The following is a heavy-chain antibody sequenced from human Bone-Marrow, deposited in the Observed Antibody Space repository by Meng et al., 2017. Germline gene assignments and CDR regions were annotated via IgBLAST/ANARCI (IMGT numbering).Heavy chain of an antibody. J-gene: IGHJ4*02. D-gene: IGHD4-17*01. CDR1: GDSISNYY. Sequence: SETLSLTCSVSGDSISNYYWNWLRQPAGKRLEWIGRTYVGGSTDYNPSLRSRATVSVDTSKNQISLRLASVTAADTAVYFCARESAGDYYFDSWGQGTVVTVSS. CDR3: ARESAGDYYFDS. CDR2: TYVGGST. V-gene: IGHV4-4*07.